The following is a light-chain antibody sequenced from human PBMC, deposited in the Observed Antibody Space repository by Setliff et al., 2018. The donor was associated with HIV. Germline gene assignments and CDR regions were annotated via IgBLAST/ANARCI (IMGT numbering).Light chain of an antibody. J-gene: IGLJ2*01. CDR3: CSYSTSGTFVL. Sequence: LTQPASVSGSPGQSIIISCTGNGSDVGSYNLVSWYQQYPGKVPKLIMYEVSKRPSGVSNRFSGSKSGNTASLTLSGLQTEDEADYYCCSYSTSGTFVLFGGGTK. CDR2: EVS. V-gene: IGLV2-23*02. CDR1: GSDVGSYNL.